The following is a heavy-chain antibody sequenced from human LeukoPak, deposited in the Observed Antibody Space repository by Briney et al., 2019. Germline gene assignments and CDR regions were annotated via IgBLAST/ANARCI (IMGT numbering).Heavy chain of an antibody. Sequence: PSQTLSLTCTVSGGSISSGDYYWSWIRQPPGKGLEWIGYIYYSGSTYYNPSLESRVTISVDKSKNQLSVDLTSVTAADTAVYYCARGGNYLFDYWGQGTLVTVSS. CDR2: IYYSGST. CDR1: GGSISSGDYY. V-gene: IGHV4-30-4*01. CDR3: ARGGNYLFDY. D-gene: IGHD1-26*01. J-gene: IGHJ4*02.